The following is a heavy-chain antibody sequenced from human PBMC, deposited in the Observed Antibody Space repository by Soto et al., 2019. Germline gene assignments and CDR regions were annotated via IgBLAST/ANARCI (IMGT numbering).Heavy chain of an antibody. Sequence: ETLSLTCTVSGGSISSGGYYWAWIRQPPGKGPVWIGSIYYNGSTYYNSSLKSRVTISVDTSKNQFSLKLTSVTAADTAVFYCARFDGSGKYSASGRYYSGMDVWGQGTTVTVSS. J-gene: IGHJ6*02. CDR2: IYYNGST. CDR3: ARFDGSGKYSASGRYYSGMDV. V-gene: IGHV4-39*01. D-gene: IGHD3-10*01. CDR1: GGSISSGGYY.